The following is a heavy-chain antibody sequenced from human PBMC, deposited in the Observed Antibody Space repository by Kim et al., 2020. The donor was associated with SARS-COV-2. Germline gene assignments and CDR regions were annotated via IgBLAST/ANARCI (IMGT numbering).Heavy chain of an antibody. CDR1: GFTFSSYW. V-gene: IGHV3-7*01. D-gene: IGHD1-26*01. CDR2: IKQDGSEK. CDR3: ARDFYSGSYPEYFQY. J-gene: IGHJ1*01. Sequence: GGSLRLSCTASGFTFSSYWMSWVRQAPGKGLEWVANIKQDGSEKYYVDSVKGRFTISRDNAKNSLYLQMNSLRAEDTAVYYCARDFYSGSYPEYFQYWGQGTLVTVSS.